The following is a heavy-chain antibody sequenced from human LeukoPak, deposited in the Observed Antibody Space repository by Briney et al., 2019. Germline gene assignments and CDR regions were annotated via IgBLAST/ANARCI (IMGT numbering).Heavy chain of an antibody. Sequence: PGGSLRLSCAASGVTFSSYWMTWVRQAPGKGLEWVANIKQDGSEKNYVDSVKGRFTISRDNAKNSLYLQMTSLRVEDRAVYCCARDASGDYDSSSRLHLDCWGQGTLVTVSS. CDR2: IKQDGSEK. D-gene: IGHD6-6*01. J-gene: IGHJ4*02. CDR1: GVTFSSYW. CDR3: ARDASGDYDSSSRLHLDC. V-gene: IGHV3-7*01.